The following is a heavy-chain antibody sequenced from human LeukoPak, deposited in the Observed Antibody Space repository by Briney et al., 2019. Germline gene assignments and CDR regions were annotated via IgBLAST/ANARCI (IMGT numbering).Heavy chain of an antibody. J-gene: IGHJ4*02. D-gene: IGHD2-2*02. CDR1: GFTFSSYA. V-gene: IGHV3-23*01. Sequence: PGGSLRLPCAASGFTFSSYAMSWVRQAPGKGLEWVSGISSSGDSTYYADSVKGRFTISRDNSKKTLYLQTNSLRAEDTAVYYCARGRYCSSTSCYIDYWGQGTLVTVSS. CDR3: ARGRYCSSTSCYIDY. CDR2: ISSSGDST.